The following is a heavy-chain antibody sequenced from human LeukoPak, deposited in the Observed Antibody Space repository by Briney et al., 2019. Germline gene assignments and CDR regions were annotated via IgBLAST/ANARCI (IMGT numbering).Heavy chain of an antibody. CDR1: GGSISSYY. CDR3: ARDRPQTTGMEFDY. Sequence: SETLSLTCTVSGGSISSYYWSWIRQPPGKGLEWIGYIYYSGSTNYNPSLKSRVTISVDTSKNQFSLKLSSVTAADTAVYYCARDRPQTTGMEFDYWGQGTLVTVSS. CDR2: IYYSGST. J-gene: IGHJ4*02. V-gene: IGHV4-59*01. D-gene: IGHD4-17*01.